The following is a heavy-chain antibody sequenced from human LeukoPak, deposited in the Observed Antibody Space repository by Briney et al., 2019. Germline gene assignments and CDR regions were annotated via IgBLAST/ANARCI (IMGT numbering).Heavy chain of an antibody. Sequence: PGGSLRLSCAGSGFTFRSYGMHWVRQSPCKGLEWLALISPDGRSEYYAGSVKGRFTISRDNSKSTVYLQMNSLRPEDTALYYCAKDYGGVSNFWGQGTLVTVSS. CDR1: GFTFRSYG. CDR3: AKDYGGVSNF. CDR2: ISPDGRSE. V-gene: IGHV3-30*18. D-gene: IGHD3-16*01. J-gene: IGHJ4*02.